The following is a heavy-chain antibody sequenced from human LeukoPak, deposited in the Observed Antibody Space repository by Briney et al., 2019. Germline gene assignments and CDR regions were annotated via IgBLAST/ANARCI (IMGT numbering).Heavy chain of an antibody. CDR2: RSYDGSNK. V-gene: IGHV3-30*18. CDR3: AKAGYDLDYFDY. CDR1: GFTFSSYG. J-gene: IGHJ4*02. D-gene: IGHD5-12*01. Sequence: GGSLRLSCAASGFTFSSYGMHWVRQAPGKGLEWVAVRSYDGSNKYYADSVKGRFTISRDNSKNTLYLQMNSLRAEDTAVYYCAKAGYDLDYFDYWGQGTLVTVSS.